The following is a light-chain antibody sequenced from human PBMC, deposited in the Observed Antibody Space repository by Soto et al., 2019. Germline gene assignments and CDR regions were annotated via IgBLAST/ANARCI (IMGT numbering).Light chain of an antibody. J-gene: IGLJ2*01. CDR2: DVS. CDR1: SSDIGGSIY. Sequence: QSALTQPASVSGSPGQSITFSCTGTSSDIGGSIYVSWYQQHPGEAPKLIIYDVSYRPSGISNRFSGSKSGNTASLTISGLQAEDEAVYYCSSYTSSSTRVFGGGTKRTVL. V-gene: IGLV2-14*03. CDR3: SSYTSSSTRV.